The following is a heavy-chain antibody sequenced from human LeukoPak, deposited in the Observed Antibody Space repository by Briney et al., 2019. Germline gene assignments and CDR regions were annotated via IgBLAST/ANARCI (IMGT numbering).Heavy chain of an antibody. J-gene: IGHJ4*02. CDR1: GYTFTSYD. V-gene: IGHV1-8*03. D-gene: IGHD1-26*01. CDR3: ARGTSGSYYSDY. CDR2: MNPNSGNT. Sequence: GASVKVSCKASGYTFTSYDINWVRQATGQGLEWMGWMNPNSGNTGYAQKFQGRVTITADKSTSTAYMELSSLRSEGTAVYYCARGTSGSYYSDYWGQGTLVTVSS.